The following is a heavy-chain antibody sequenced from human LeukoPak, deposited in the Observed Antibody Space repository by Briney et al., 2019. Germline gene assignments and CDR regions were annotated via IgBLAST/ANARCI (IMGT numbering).Heavy chain of an antibody. J-gene: IGHJ4*02. D-gene: IGHD3-10*01. CDR1: GGSISSSSYY. CDR3: ASGLFRFGDLGFDY. V-gene: IGHV4-39*07. CDR2: IYYSGST. Sequence: PSETLSLTCTVSGGSISSSSYYWGWIRQPPGKGLEWIGSIYYSGSTYYNPSLKSRVTISVDTSKNQFSLKLSSVTAADTAVYYCASGLFRFGDLGFDYWGQGTLVTVSS.